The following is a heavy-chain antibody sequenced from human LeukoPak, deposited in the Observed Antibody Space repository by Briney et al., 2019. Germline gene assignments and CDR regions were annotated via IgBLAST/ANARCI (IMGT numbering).Heavy chain of an antibody. D-gene: IGHD3-10*01. V-gene: IGHV3-30*02. CDR1: GFTFSSNG. CDR3: AKAFGSGSYIIDH. Sequence: PGGSLRLPCATSGFTFSSNGVHWARQAPGKGLEWVAFMRSDGSHEEYAESVKGRFAISRDNFKNTVHLQMNSLRFEDTAVYYCAKAFGSGSYIIDHWGRGTLVTVSS. J-gene: IGHJ4*02. CDR2: MRSDGSHE.